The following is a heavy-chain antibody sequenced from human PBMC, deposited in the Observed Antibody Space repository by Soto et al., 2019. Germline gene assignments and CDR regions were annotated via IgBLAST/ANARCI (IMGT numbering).Heavy chain of an antibody. V-gene: IGHV3-7*03. J-gene: IGHJ4*02. Sequence: PGGSLRLSCAAPTFIFSTYWMTWVRQAPGKGLEWVANIKRDGSETHYADSVKGRFTISRDNAKNSLYLQMNSLRAEDTALYYCAKDQAIRKGTTWARFDSWGLGTLVTVS. CDR2: IKRDGSET. CDR3: AKDQAIRKGTTWARFDS. D-gene: IGHD3-10*01. CDR1: TFIFSTYW.